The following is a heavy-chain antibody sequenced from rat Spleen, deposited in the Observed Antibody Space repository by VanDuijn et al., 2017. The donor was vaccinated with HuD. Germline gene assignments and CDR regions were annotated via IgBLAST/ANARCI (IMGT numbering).Heavy chain of an antibody. J-gene: IGHJ4*01. D-gene: IGHD3-1*01. CDR2: ISPSGGST. CDR3: ARLLSPLYVMDA. CDR1: GFTFSNYD. V-gene: IGHV5-25*01. Sequence: EVQLVESGGGLVQPGRSLKLSCAASGFTFSNYDMAWVRQAPTKGLEWVASISPSGGSTYYRDSVKGRFTVSRDNAKSTLYLQMDSLRSEDTATYYCARLLSPLYVMDAWGQGASVTVSS.